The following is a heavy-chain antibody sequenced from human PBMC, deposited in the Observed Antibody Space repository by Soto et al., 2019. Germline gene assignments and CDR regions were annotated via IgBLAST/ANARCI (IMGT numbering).Heavy chain of an antibody. CDR3: AGRRGYCSSNSCHRGYYYYYGMDV. J-gene: IGHJ6*02. Sequence: PSETLSLTCTVSGGSISNPSYYWGWVRQPPGKGLEWIGDIFYTGRTYYSPSLKSRVTISVDTSKEQFSLKLSSVTAADTAVYYCAGRRGYCSSNSCHRGYYYYYGMDVWGQGPKVTVYS. V-gene: IGHV4-39*01. CDR1: GGSISNPSYY. CDR2: IFYTGRT. D-gene: IGHD2-2*01.